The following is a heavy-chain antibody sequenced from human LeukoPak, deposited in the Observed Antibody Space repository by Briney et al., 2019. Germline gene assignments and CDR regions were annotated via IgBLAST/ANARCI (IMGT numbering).Heavy chain of an antibody. Sequence: SETLSLTCTVSGGSISSYYWTWIRQPAGKGLEWIGRIYPSGGTNYNPSLKSRVTMSVDTSKNQFSLKLSSVTAADTAMYYCARLISMVRGVTVDDWFDPWGQGTLVTVSS. CDR1: GGSISSYY. J-gene: IGHJ5*02. CDR3: ARLISMVRGVTVDDWFDP. CDR2: IYPSGGT. D-gene: IGHD3-10*01. V-gene: IGHV4-4*07.